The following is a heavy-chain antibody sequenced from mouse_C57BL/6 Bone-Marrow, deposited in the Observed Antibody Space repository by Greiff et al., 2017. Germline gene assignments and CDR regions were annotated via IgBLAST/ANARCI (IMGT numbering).Heavy chain of an antibody. J-gene: IGHJ4*01. D-gene: IGHD1-1*01. Sequence: EVQLMESGGGLVQPGGSLKLSCAASGFTFSDYYMYWVRQTPEKRLEWVAYISNGGGSTYYPDTVKGRFTISRDNAKNTLYLQMSRLKSEDTAMYYCARQDYYGSSQYYYAMDYWGQGTSVTVSS. CDR1: GFTFSDYY. V-gene: IGHV5-12*01. CDR2: ISNGGGST. CDR3: ARQDYYGSSQYYYAMDY.